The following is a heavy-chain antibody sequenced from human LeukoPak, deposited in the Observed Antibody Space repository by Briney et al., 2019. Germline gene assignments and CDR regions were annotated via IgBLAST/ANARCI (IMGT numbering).Heavy chain of an antibody. CDR3: ARDGGIIRFGGQDV. Sequence: SETLSLTCAVYGGSFSGYYWSWIRQPPGKGLEWIGEINHSGSTNHNPSLKSRVTISVDTSKNQFSLKLSSVTAADTAVYYCARDGGIIRFGGQDVWGQGTTVIVS. V-gene: IGHV4-34*01. D-gene: IGHD3-16*01. CDR1: GGSFSGYY. CDR2: INHSGST. J-gene: IGHJ6*02.